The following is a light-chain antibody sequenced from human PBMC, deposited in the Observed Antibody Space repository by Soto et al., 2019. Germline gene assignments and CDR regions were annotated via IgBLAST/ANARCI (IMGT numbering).Light chain of an antibody. CDR3: QHTRT. CDR2: DAS. CDR1: QNINNW. Sequence: QMTQSPSTLSASVGDRVTITCRASQNINNWVALYQQKPGKAPKFLIYDASTLQRGVPSRFSGSGFGTEFSLTISSLQPDDFGSDYCQHTRTFGQGTKGESK. V-gene: IGKV1-5*01. J-gene: IGKJ1*01.